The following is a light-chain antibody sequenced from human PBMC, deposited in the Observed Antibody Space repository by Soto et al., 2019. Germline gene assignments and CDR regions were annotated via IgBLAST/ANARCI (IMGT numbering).Light chain of an antibody. J-gene: IGKJ5*01. Sequence: ELVMTQSPVTLSASPGASATLSCRASQSVDNNVAWYQQKPGQAPRLLIVGSFARATGIPARSSGSGSGSEFTLTISGLQSEDFAVYYCQQYNDRPPITFGQGTRLEIK. CDR1: QSVDNN. CDR3: QQYNDRPPIT. CDR2: GSF. V-gene: IGKV3-15*01.